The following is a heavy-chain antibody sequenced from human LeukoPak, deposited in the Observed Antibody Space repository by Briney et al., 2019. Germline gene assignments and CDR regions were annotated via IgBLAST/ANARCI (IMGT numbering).Heavy chain of an antibody. CDR1: GGSISSGGYY. CDR2: MYYSGST. J-gene: IGHJ5*02. Sequence: SQTLSLTCTVSGGSISSGGYYWSWIRQHPGKGLEWIGYMYYSGSTYYNPSLKSRVTISVDTSKNQFSLKLSSVTAADTAVYYCAREPYRYCSGGSCYPYNWFDPWGQGTLVTVSS. CDR3: AREPYRYCSGGSCYPYNWFDP. D-gene: IGHD2-15*01. V-gene: IGHV4-31*03.